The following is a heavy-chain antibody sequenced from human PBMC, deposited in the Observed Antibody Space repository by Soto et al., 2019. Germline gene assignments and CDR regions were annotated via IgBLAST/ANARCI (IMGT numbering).Heavy chain of an antibody. V-gene: IGHV2-5*02. J-gene: IGHJ4*02. CDR2: IYWDDNK. CDR3: VHIFWSELFDY. D-gene: IGHD1-26*01. CDR1: GFSLKFSTNGDG. Sequence: SGPTLVNPTQTLTLTCTFSGFSLKFSTNGDGVGWIRQPPGKALEGLAFIYWDDNKRYSPSLNSRLTITKDTSKNQVVLTMTNMEPVETETYYPVHIFWSELFDYCGRGALVPVSS.